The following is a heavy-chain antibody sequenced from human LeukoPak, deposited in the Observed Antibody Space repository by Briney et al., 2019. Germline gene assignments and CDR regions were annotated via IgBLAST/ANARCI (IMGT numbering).Heavy chain of an antibody. CDR2: FDPEDGET. V-gene: IGHV1-24*01. Sequence: ASVKVSCKVSGYTLTELSMHWVRQAPGKGPEWMGGFDPEDGETIYAQKFQGRVTMTEDTSTDTAYMELSSLRSEDTAVYYCATGCSGGSCYSWHWFDPWGQGTLVTVSS. CDR1: GYTLTELS. D-gene: IGHD2-15*01. J-gene: IGHJ5*02. CDR3: ATGCSGGSCYSWHWFDP.